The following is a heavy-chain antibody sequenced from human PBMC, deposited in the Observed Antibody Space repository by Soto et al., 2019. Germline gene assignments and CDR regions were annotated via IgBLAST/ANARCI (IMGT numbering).Heavy chain of an antibody. D-gene: IGHD3-3*01. CDR2: ISDSGGST. CDR3: ANDGLYDFWRGYYAHWFDS. CDR1: GFTFSSYA. V-gene: IGHV3-23*01. Sequence: PGGSLRLSCAASGFTFSSYAMSWVRLAPGKGLEWVSAISDSGGSTYYADSVKGRFTIPRDNSKNTLYLQMNSLRAEDTAVYYCANDGLYDFWRGYYAHWFDSSGQGTLVTVCS. J-gene: IGHJ5*01.